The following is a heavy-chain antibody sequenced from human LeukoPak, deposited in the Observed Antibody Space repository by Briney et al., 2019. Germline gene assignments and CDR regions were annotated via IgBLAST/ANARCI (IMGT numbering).Heavy chain of an antibody. Sequence: GGSQRLSCAASGFTFTSYWMHWVRQAPGKGLVWLSRINTDGTITSYADSLEGRFTISRDNAKNTVYLLMNSLRTEDTAVYYCARPGVGFDYWGLGALVTVSS. CDR3: ARPGVGFDY. J-gene: IGHJ4*02. CDR1: GFTFTSYW. V-gene: IGHV3-74*01. CDR2: INTDGTIT.